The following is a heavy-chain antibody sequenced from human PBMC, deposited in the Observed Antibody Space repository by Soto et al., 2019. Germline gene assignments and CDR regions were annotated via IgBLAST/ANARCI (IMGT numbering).Heavy chain of an antibody. CDR1: GFTFDDYT. CDR3: SRGVTAILFDI. CDR2: ISWDGGST. Sequence: QPGGSLRLSCAASGFTFDDYTMHWVRQAPGKGLEWVSLISWDGGSTYYADSVKGRFTISRDNSKNSLYLQMNSLRTEDTALYYCSRGVTAILFDIWGQGTMVTVSS. J-gene: IGHJ3*02. V-gene: IGHV3-43*01. D-gene: IGHD2-21*02.